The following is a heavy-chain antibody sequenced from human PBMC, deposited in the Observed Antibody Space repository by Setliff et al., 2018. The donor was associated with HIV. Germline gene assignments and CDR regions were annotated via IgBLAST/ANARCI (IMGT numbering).Heavy chain of an antibody. V-gene: IGHV5-51*01. CDR1: GYSFTNYW. CDR3: ARRYYDFWTPDC. D-gene: IGHD3-3*01. J-gene: IGHJ4*02. CDR2: IYAGDSDT. Sequence: GESLKISCKGSGYSFTNYWVAWVRQMPGKGLEWMGIIYAGDSDTRYSPSFQGQVTISADKSISTAYLQWSSLKASDTAMYYCARRYYDFWTPDCWGQGTLVTVSS.